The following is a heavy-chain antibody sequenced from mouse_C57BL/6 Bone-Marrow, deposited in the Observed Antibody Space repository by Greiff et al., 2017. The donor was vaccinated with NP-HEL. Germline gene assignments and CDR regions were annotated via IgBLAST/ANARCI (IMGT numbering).Heavy chain of an antibody. V-gene: IGHV5-16*01. CDR2: INYDGSST. CDR1: GFTFSDYY. CDR3: ARGVYGYDGVYFDY. Sequence: EVQVVESEGGLVQPGSSMKLSCTASGFTFSDYYMAWVRQVPEKGLEWVANINYDGSSTYYLDSLKSRFIISRDNAKHILYLQMSSLKSEDTATYYCARGVYGYDGVYFDYWGQGTTLTVSS. D-gene: IGHD2-2*01. J-gene: IGHJ2*01.